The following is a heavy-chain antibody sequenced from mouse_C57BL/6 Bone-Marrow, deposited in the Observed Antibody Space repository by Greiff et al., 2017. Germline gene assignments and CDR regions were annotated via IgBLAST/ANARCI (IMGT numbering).Heavy chain of an antibody. CDR2: IDPNSGGT. Sequence: QVQLQQPGAELVKPGASVKLSCKASGYTFTSYWMHWVKQRPGRGLEWIGRIDPNSGGTKYNEKFKSKATLTVDKPSSAAYMQLSSLTSEDSAVYYCAREDMGYSNYWYFDVWGTGTTVTVSS. D-gene: IGHD2-5*01. CDR3: AREDMGYSNYWYFDV. V-gene: IGHV1-72*01. CDR1: GYTFTSYW. J-gene: IGHJ1*03.